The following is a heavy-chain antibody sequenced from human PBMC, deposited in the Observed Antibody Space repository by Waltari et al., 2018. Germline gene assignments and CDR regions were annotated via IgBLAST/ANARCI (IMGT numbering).Heavy chain of an antibody. Sequence: EVHLLESGGGLIRPGGSLRLSCAASGFTFSNYAMSWVRQAPGWGLGWVSGIINSVDSSFSSDSVKGRFTISRDNSKNTLYLQMENLRGEDTAVYYCARDECTGGDCYSHFHYWGQGTLVTVSS. J-gene: IGHJ4*02. CDR2: IINSVDSS. V-gene: IGHV3-23*01. CDR3: ARDECTGGDCYSHFHY. D-gene: IGHD2-21*02. CDR1: GFTFSNYA.